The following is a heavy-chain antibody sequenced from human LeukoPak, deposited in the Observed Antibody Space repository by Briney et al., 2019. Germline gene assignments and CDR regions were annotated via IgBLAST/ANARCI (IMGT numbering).Heavy chain of an antibody. D-gene: IGHD2-8*02. V-gene: IGHV3-13*01. CDR3: ARGRFVLVPSLERWYFDL. CDR2: IGTQDDT. J-gene: IGHJ2*01. Sequence: GGSLRLSSTASGFTLRNYDMHWVRQTTEKGLEWVSGIGTQDDTFYPDSVKGRFTISRENAKNSFNLQMNSLRAGDTAVYYCARGRFVLVPSLERWYFDLWGRGTLVTVSS. CDR1: GFTLRNYD.